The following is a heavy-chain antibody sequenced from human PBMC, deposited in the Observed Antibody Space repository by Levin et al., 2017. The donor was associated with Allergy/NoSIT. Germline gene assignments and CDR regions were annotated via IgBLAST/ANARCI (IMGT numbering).Heavy chain of an antibody. CDR3: ARGGPPTDDYNWGSYRDGYFDY. Sequence: SCTVSVFPFFSSSLLWVRQAPGKGLEWVGFIRNNAHGGTTEYAASVPGRLPLSLSDSKSIAYLQMPSLKTQDTAVYFCARGGPPTDDYNWGSYRDGYFDYWGQGTLVTVSS. CDR2: IRNNAHGGTT. CDR1: VFPFFSSS. D-gene: IGHD3-16*02. V-gene: IGHV3-49*02. J-gene: IGHJ4*02.